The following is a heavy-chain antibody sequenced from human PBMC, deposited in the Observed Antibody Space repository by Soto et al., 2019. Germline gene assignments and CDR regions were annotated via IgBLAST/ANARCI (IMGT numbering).Heavy chain of an antibody. V-gene: IGHV3-23*01. CDR2: ISGSGGST. CDR3: AKRGVGGVVVTKSPFDY. J-gene: IGHJ4*02. CDR1: GFTFSSYA. D-gene: IGHD3-22*01. Sequence: GVSLRLSCAASGFTFSSYAMSWVRQAPGKGLEWVSAISGSGGSTYYADSVKGRFTISRDNSKNTLYLQMNSLRAEDTAVYYCAKRGVGGVVVTKSPFDYWGQGTLVTVSS.